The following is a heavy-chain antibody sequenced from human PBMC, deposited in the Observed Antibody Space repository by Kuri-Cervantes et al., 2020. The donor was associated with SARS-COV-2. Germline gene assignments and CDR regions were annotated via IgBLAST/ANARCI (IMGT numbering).Heavy chain of an antibody. Sequence: ESLKISCTVSGGSTSSYYWSWNRQPPGKGLEWIGYIYYSGSTNYNPSLKSRVTISVDTSKNQFSLKLSSVTAADTAVYYCARTASTVTTNPYRYYFDYWGQGTLVTVSS. V-gene: IGHV4-59*12. CDR2: IYYSGST. CDR3: ARTASTVTTNPYRYYFDY. CDR1: GGSTSSYY. J-gene: IGHJ4*02. D-gene: IGHD4-11*01.